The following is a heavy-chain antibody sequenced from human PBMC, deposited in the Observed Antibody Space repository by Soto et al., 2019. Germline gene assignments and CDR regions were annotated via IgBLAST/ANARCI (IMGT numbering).Heavy chain of an antibody. CDR1: GFTFSDYY. J-gene: IGHJ4*02. CDR3: AREIYDILTGYYKGPIDY. Sequence: PGGSLRLSCAASGFTFSDYYMSWIRQAPGKGLEWVSYISSSSSYTNYAESVKGRFTISRDNAKNSLYLQMNSLRAEDTAVYYCAREIYDILTGYYKGPIDYWGQGTLVTVSS. D-gene: IGHD3-9*01. V-gene: IGHV3-11*05. CDR2: ISSSSSYT.